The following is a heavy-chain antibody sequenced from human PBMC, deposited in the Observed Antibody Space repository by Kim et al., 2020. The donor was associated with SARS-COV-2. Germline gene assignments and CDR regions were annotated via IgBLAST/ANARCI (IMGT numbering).Heavy chain of an antibody. J-gene: IGHJ4*02. CDR3: ARSGRDGSGSFDY. D-gene: IGHD3-10*01. V-gene: IGHV4-59*13. CDR2: IYYSGST. CDR1: GGSISSYY. Sequence: SETLSLTCTVSGGSISSYYWSWIRQPPGKGLEWIGYIYYSGSTNYNPSLKSRVTISVDTSKNQFSLKLSSVTAADTAVYYFARSGRDGSGSFDYWGQGTLVTVSS.